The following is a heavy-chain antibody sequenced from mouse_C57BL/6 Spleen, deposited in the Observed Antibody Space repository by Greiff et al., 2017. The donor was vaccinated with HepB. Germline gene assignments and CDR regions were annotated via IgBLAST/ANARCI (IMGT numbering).Heavy chain of an antibody. V-gene: IGHV1-39*01. CDR2: INPNYGTT. Sequence: EVKLQESGPELVKPGASVKISCKASGYSFTDYNMNWVKQSNGKSLEWIGVINPNYGTTSYNQKFKGKATLTVDQSSSTAYMQLNSLTSEDSAVYYCARSNYGKGYYAMDYWGQGTSVTVSS. CDR1: GYSFTDYN. J-gene: IGHJ4*01. D-gene: IGHD2-1*01. CDR3: ARSNYGKGYYAMDY.